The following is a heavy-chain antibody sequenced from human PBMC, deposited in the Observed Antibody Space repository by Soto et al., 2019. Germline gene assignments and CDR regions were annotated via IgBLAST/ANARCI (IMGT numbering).Heavy chain of an antibody. CDR1: GFTFSNAW. D-gene: IGHD3-3*01. CDR2: IKGKTDGGTT. V-gene: IGHV3-15*01. Sequence: RRLSCAASGFTFSNAWMSWVRQAPGKGLEWVGRIKGKTDGGTTDYAAPVKGRFTISRDDSKNTLYLQMNSLKTEDTAVYYCTTGPTIFGAVTPDYYYGMDVWGQGTTVTVSS. CDR3: TTGPTIFGAVTPDYYYGMDV. J-gene: IGHJ6*02.